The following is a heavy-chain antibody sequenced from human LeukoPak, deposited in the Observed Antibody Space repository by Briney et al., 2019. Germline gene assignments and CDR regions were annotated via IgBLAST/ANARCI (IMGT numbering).Heavy chain of an antibody. D-gene: IGHD3-10*01. CDR2: ISGSGGCT. CDR3: AKATFEDDYYGSGSYYLY. V-gene: IGHV3-23*01. J-gene: IGHJ4*02. Sequence: GXXLXLSCAASGFTFSSYAMSWVRQAPGKGLEWVSAISGSGGCTYYADSVKGRFTISRYNSKNTLYLQMNSLRAEDTAVYYCAKATFEDDYYGSGSYYLYWGQGTLVTVSS. CDR1: GFTFSSYA.